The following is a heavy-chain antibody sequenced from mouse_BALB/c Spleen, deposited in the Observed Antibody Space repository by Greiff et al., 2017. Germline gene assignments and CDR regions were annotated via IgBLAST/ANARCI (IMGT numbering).Heavy chain of an antibody. V-gene: IGHV5-12-1*01. D-gene: IGHD1-1*01. CDR2: ISSGGGST. CDR3: ARHYYYGSRYYYAMDY. Sequence: EVHLVESGGGLVKPGGSLKLSCAASGFAFSSYDMSWVRQTPEKRLEWVAYISSGGGSTYYPDTVKGRFTISRDNAKNTLYLQMSSLKSEDTAMYYCARHYYYGSRYYYAMDYWGQGTSVTVSS. J-gene: IGHJ4*01. CDR1: GFAFSSYD.